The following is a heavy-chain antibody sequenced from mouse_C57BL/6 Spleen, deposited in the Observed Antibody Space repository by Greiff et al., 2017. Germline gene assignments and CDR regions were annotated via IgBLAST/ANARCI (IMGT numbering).Heavy chain of an antibody. CDR3: ASFYYDYDVGYYYAMDY. J-gene: IGHJ4*01. V-gene: IGHV1-22*01. CDR1: GYTFTDYN. Sequence: VQLQQSGPELVKPGASVKMSCKASGYTFTDYNMHWVKQSHGKSLEWIGYINPNNGGTSYNQKFKGKATLTVNKSSSTAYMELRSLTSEDSAVYYCASFYYDYDVGYYYAMDYWGQGTSVTVSS. CDR2: INPNNGGT. D-gene: IGHD2-4*01.